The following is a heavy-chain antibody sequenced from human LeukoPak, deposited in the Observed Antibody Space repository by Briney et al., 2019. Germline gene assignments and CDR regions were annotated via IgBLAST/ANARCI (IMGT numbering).Heavy chain of an antibody. CDR2: INHSGNT. V-gene: IGHV4-34*01. J-gene: IGHJ3*01. CDR3: ANALPRRPFDV. Sequence: PSETLSLPCAVCGESSSGYYWSWIRQPTGKGLEWIGEINHSGNTNYNPSLKSRVTISVDTSKNEFSLKLNSVTAADTAVYYCANALPRRPFDVWGQGTMVTVYS. CDR1: GESSSGYY.